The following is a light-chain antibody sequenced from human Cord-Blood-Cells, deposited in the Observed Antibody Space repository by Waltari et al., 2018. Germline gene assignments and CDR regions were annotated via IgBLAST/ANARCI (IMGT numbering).Light chain of an antibody. Sequence: NFMLTQPHSVSESPGKTVTIYCTRSSGSIASNYVQWYQHRPGSSPTTVIHEENQRLSGVPDRFSGSIDSSSSAASLTISGLRTEDDADYYCQSYDSSNVVFGGGTKLTVL. V-gene: IGLV6-57*01. CDR3: QSYDSSNVV. CDR2: EEN. CDR1: SGSIASNY. J-gene: IGLJ2*01.